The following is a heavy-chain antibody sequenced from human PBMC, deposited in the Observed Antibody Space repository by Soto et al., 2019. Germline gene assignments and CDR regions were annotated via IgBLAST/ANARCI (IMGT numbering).Heavy chain of an antibody. J-gene: IGHJ6*03. D-gene: IGHD5-12*01. V-gene: IGHV1-46*03. CDR1: GYTFTSYY. CDR3: ARDLWPPRCYDYFYYSSYMDV. Sequence: ASLKVSCKASGYTFTSYYMHWVRQAPGEGLEWMGIINPSGGSTSYAQKFQGRVTMTRDTSTSTVYMELSSLRSEDTAVYYCARDLWPPRCYDYFYYSSYMDVWGKGTTLTVSS. CDR2: INPSGGST.